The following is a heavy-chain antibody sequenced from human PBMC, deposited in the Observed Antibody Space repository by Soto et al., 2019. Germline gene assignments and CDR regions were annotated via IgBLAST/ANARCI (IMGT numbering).Heavy chain of an antibody. Sequence: PSETLSLTCTVSGGSISSSSYYWGWIRQPPGKGLEWIGSIYYSGSTYYNPSLKSRVTISVDTSKNQFSLKLSSVTAADTAVYYCARHVPPIRRYFDWLPHTHRVYYYGMDVWGQGTTVTVSS. V-gene: IGHV4-39*01. CDR1: GGSISSSSYY. CDR3: ARHVPPIRRYFDWLPHTHRVYYYGMDV. D-gene: IGHD3-9*01. J-gene: IGHJ6*02. CDR2: IYYSGST.